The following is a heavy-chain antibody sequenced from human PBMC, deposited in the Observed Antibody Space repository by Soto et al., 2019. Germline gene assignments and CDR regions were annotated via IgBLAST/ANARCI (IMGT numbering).Heavy chain of an antibody. CDR3: ARDGSGYLEWDY. CDR1: GDSISSGDYY. J-gene: IGHJ4*02. Sequence: QVQLQESGPGLVKPSQTLSLTCTVSGDSISSGDYYWSWIRQPPGKGLEWIGYIYYSGTTYYNPSLKSRVTISVDTSKNQFSLKLSSVTAADTAVYYCARDGSGYLEWDYWGQGTLVTVSS. D-gene: IGHD3-22*01. CDR2: IYYSGTT. V-gene: IGHV4-30-4*01.